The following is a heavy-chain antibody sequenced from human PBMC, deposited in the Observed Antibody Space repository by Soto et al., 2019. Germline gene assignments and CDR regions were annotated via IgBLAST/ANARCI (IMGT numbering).Heavy chain of an antibody. J-gene: IGHJ6*02. Sequence: TLYLTCTVSGGSISSGGYYGSWIRQHPGKGLEWIGYIYYSGSTYYNPSLKSRVTISVDTSKNQFSLKLSSVTAADTAVYYCARDFWSGYPRYYYYGMDVWGQGTTVTVS. CDR2: IYYSGST. V-gene: IGHV4-31*03. CDR3: ARDFWSGYPRYYYYGMDV. D-gene: IGHD3-3*01. CDR1: GGSISSGGYY.